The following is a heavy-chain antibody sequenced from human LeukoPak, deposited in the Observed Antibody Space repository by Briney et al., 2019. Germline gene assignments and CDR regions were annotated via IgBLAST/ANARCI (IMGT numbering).Heavy chain of an antibody. J-gene: IGHJ3*02. CDR2: INPNSGGT. D-gene: IGHD3-10*01. V-gene: IGHV1-2*02. CDR1: GYTFTGYY. CDR3: ALAAVWFGELLYPTDAFDI. Sequence: ASVKVSCKASGYTFTGYYMHWVRQAPGQGLEWMGWINPNSGGTNYAQKFQGRVTMTRDTSISTAYMELSRLRSDDTAVYYCALAAVWFGELLYPTDAFDIWGQGTMVTVS.